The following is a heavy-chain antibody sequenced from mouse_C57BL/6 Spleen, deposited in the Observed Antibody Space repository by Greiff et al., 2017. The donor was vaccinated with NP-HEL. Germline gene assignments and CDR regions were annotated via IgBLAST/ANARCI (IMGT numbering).Heavy chain of an antibody. Sequence: EVMLVESGGGLVKPGGSLKLSCAASGFTFSDYGMHWVRQAPEKGLEWVAYISSGSSTIYYEDTVKGRFTISRDNAKNTLFLQMTSLRSEDTAMYYCARNYGSSYYFDYWGQGTTLTVSS. CDR2: ISSGSSTI. V-gene: IGHV5-17*01. CDR3: ARNYGSSYYFDY. J-gene: IGHJ2*01. D-gene: IGHD1-1*01. CDR1: GFTFSDYG.